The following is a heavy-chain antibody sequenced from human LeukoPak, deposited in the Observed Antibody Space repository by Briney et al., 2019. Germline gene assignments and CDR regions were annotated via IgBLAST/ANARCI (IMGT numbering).Heavy chain of an antibody. J-gene: IGHJ3*02. V-gene: IGHV1-69*02. Sequence: SVKVSCKASGGTFSSYTTSWVRQAPGQGLEWMGRIIPILGIANYAQKFQGRVTITADKSTSTAYMELSSLRSEDTAVYYCARGLVSTSCSRYCAFDIWGQGTMVTVSS. D-gene: IGHD2-2*01. CDR1: GGTFSSYT. CDR2: IIPILGIA. CDR3: ARGLVSTSCSRYCAFDI.